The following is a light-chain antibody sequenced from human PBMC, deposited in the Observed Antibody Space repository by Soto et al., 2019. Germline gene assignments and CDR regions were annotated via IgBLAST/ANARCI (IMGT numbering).Light chain of an antibody. J-gene: IGLJ2*01. CDR2: EGN. Sequence: QSALTQPAPVSGSPGQSITISCTGTSGDIGTYNLVSWYQQHPGRAPKLIIFEGNKRPSGVSNRFSASKSGNTASLAISGLQAEDEADYHCCSYAGRSTVICGGGTKLTVL. CDR3: CSYAGRSTVI. V-gene: IGLV2-23*01. CDR1: SGDIGTYNL.